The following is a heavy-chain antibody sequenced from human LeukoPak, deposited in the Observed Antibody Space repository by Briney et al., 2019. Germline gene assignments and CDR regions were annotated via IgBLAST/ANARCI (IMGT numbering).Heavy chain of an antibody. Sequence: SETLSLTCTVSGGSISSYYWSWIRQPAGKGLEWIGRIYTSGSTNYNPSLKSRLSLSVDTSKNQFSLTLTSVTAADTAVYYCARHVAPDMDYFDYWGPGTLVTVSP. CDR1: GGSISSYY. CDR3: ARHVAPDMDYFDY. CDR2: IYTSGST. D-gene: IGHD2-15*01. V-gene: IGHV4-4*07. J-gene: IGHJ4*02.